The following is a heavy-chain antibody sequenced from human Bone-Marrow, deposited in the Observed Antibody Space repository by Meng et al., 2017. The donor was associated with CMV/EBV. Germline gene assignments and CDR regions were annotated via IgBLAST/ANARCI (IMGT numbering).Heavy chain of an antibody. V-gene: IGHV3-23*01. CDR2: ISGSGGST. CDR3: AKTKRSWHIAAAGSYFDY. Sequence: RGSLRLSCAASGFTFSSYAMSWVRQAPGKGLEWVSAISGSGGSTYYADSVKGRFTISRDNSKNTLYLQMNSLRAEDTAVYYCAKTKRSWHIAAAGSYFDYWGQRTLIAVSS. J-gene: IGHJ4*02. CDR1: GFTFSSYA. D-gene: IGHD6-13*01.